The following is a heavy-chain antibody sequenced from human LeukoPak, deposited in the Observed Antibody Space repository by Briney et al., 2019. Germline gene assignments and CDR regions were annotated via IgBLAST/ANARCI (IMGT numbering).Heavy chain of an antibody. V-gene: IGHV3-23*01. D-gene: IGHD3-10*01. CDR1: GFTFSTYA. J-gene: IGHJ5*02. CDR3: AKGSGSGSVGGFDP. CDR2: ISGSGGGT. Sequence: GGSLRLSCTASGFTFSTYAMSWVRQAPGKGLEWVSGISGSGGGTYYADSVKGRFTISRDNSKNTMYLQMNSLRAEDTAVYYCAKGSGSGSVGGFDPWGQGTLVTVSS.